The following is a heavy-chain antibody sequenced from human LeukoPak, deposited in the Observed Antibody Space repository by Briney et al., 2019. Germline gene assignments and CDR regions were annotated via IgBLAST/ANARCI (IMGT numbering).Heavy chain of an antibody. CDR1: GFTFSSYG. Sequence: PGGSLRLSCAASGFTFSSYGMHWVRQAPGKGLEWVAFIRYDGSNKYYADSVKGRFTISRDNSKNTLYLQMNSLRAEDTAVYYCAKDLRVAVARDKYYYYYYMDVWGKGTTVTVSS. CDR3: AKDLRVAVARDKYYYYYYMDV. J-gene: IGHJ6*03. D-gene: IGHD6-19*01. V-gene: IGHV3-30*02. CDR2: IRYDGSNK.